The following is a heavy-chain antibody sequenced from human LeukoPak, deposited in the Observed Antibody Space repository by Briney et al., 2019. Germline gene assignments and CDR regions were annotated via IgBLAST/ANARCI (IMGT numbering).Heavy chain of an antibody. D-gene: IGHD5-18*01. CDR3: ASIMEGSGYSYGEAIFDY. Sequence: TVKVSCKASGGTFSSYAISWVRQAPGQGLEWMGGIIPIFGTANYAQKFQGRVTITADESTSTAYMELSSLRSEDTAVYYCASIMEGSGYSYGEAIFDYWGQGTLVTVSS. V-gene: IGHV1-69*13. CDR2: IIPIFGTA. CDR1: GGTFSSYA. J-gene: IGHJ4*02.